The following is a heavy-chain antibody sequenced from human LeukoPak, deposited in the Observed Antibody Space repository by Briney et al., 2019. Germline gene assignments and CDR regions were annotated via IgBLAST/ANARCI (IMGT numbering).Heavy chain of an antibody. CDR2: IYYTGST. Sequence: SETLSLTCTVSGVSISDYYWSWVRQPPGKGLEWIGYIYYTGSTDYNPSLKSRVTMSLDMSKNQFSLNLRSVTATDTAVYYCARRTYYDTLTGYNYWYFDLWGRGTLVTVSS. V-gene: IGHV4-59*01. CDR3: ARRTYYDTLTGYNYWYFDL. D-gene: IGHD3-9*01. CDR1: GVSISDYY. J-gene: IGHJ2*01.